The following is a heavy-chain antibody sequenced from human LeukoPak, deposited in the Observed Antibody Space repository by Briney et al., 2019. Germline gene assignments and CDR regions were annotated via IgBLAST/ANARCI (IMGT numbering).Heavy chain of an antibody. V-gene: IGHV3-7*01. CDR2: PKQEGTEK. J-gene: IGHJ4*02. CDR3: VRGAIYYDGSGSFYFFEH. Sequence: GGSLSLSGAASGFTLTIYWLGWVRPPPGKGLEWVANPKQEGTEKYYVDSVKGRFTISRDNAKNSLYLQISTLRGEGTAIYSGVRGAIYYDGSGSFYFFEHWGQGTPVTASS. CDR1: GFTLTIYW. D-gene: IGHD3-10*01.